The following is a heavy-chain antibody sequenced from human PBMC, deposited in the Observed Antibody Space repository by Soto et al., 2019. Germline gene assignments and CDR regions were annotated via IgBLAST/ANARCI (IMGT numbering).Heavy chain of an antibody. CDR1: GYTFTGYY. J-gene: IGHJ6*02. Sequence: ASVKVSCKASGYTFTGYYMHWVRQAPGQGLEWMGWINPNSGGTNYAQKFQGWVTMTRDTSISTAYMELSRLRSDDTAVYYCARDREYCSSTSCLASGMDVWGQGTTVTVS. D-gene: IGHD2-2*01. V-gene: IGHV1-2*04. CDR2: INPNSGGT. CDR3: ARDREYCSSTSCLASGMDV.